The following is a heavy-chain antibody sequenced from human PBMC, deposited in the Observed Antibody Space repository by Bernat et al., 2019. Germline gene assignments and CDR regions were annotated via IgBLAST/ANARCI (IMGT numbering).Heavy chain of an antibody. Sequence: EVQLVESGGDLVQPGGSLRLSCAASGFTFSSYWMNWVRQAPGQGLEWVASIKQDGSEKYYVESVKGRFTISRDNAKNSVFLQLNSLRAEDTAVYYCARDHEDPGVLFDIWGQGTRVSVSS. V-gene: IGHV3-7*03. D-gene: IGHD6-13*01. CDR1: GFTFSSYW. CDR3: ARDHEDPGVLFDI. J-gene: IGHJ3*02. CDR2: IKQDGSEK.